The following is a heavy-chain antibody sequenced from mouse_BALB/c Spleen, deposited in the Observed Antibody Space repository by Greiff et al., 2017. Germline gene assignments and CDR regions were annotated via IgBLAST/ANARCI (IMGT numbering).Heavy chain of an antibody. D-gene: IGHD2-1*01. V-gene: IGHV1-87*01. CDR2: IYPGDGDT. J-gene: IGHJ3*01. Sequence: VQLQESGAELARPGASVKLSCKASGYTFTSYWMQWVKQRPGQGLEWIGAIYPGDGDTRYTQKFKGKATLTVDKSSSTAYMQLSSLTSEDSAVYYCTISGPLYGNYWFAYWGQGTLVTVSA. CDR3: TISGPLYGNYWFAY. CDR1: GYTFTSYW.